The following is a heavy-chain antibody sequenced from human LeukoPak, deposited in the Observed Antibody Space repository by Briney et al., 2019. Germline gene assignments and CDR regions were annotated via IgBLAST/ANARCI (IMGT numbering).Heavy chain of an antibody. D-gene: IGHD6-13*01. CDR2: INPSGGST. Sequence: ASVKVSCKASGYTFTGYYMHWVRQAPGQGLEWMGIINPSGGSTSYAQKFQGRVTMTRDTSTSTVYMELSSLRSEDTAVYYCAMGIAAAGPFDYWGQGTLVTVSS. J-gene: IGHJ4*02. CDR3: AMGIAAAGPFDY. V-gene: IGHV1-46*01. CDR1: GYTFTGYY.